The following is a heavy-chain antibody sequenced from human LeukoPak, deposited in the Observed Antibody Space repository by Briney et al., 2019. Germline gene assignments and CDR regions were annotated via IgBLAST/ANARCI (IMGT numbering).Heavy chain of an antibody. V-gene: IGHV1-2*02. J-gene: IGHJ4*02. Sequence: ASVKVSCKASGYTFTGYDIHWVRQAPGQGLEWMGWINPYSGATNYAQKFQGRVTMTSDTSITTAYMELTRLRSDDTAVYYCVRDGACSSTSCQNFDYWGQGTLVTVPS. CDR2: INPYSGAT. D-gene: IGHD2-2*01. CDR3: VRDGACSSTSCQNFDY. CDR1: GYTFTGYD.